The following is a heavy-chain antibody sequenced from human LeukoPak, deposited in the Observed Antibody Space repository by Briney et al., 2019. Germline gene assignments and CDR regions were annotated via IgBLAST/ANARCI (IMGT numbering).Heavy chain of an antibody. CDR2: ISSSSSYM. Sequence: GGSLRLSCAASGFTFSSYSMNWVRQAPGKGLEWVSSISSSSSYMYYADSVKGRFTNSRDNAKNSLYLQMNSLRAEDTAVYYCARDRDVPAIGMDVWGQGTTVTVSS. J-gene: IGHJ6*02. CDR3: ARDRDVPAIGMDV. CDR1: GFTFSSYS. V-gene: IGHV3-21*06.